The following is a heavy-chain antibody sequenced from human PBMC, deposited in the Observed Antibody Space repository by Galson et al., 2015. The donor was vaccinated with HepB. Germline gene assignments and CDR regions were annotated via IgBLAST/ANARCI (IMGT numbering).Heavy chain of an antibody. CDR1: GGTFSSYA. D-gene: IGHD3-3*01. Sequence: SVKVSCKASGGTFSSYAISWVRQAPGQGLEWMGGIIPIFGTANYAQKFQGRVTITADESTSTAYMELSSLRSEDTAVYYCASRWLLFDELGWFDPWGQGTLVTVSS. CDR2: IIPIFGTA. J-gene: IGHJ5*02. CDR3: ASRWLLFDELGWFDP. V-gene: IGHV1-69*13.